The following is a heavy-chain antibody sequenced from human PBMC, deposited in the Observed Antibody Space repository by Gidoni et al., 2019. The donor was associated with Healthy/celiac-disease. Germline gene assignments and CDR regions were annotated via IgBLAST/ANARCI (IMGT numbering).Heavy chain of an antibody. CDR2: IHYSGST. V-gene: IGHV4-39*02. J-gene: IGHJ4*02. Sequence: QLQLQESGPGLVKPLETLSLTCTASGGSIRRSRSYWGWLPEPPGKGLEWSGGIHYSGSTYYNPSHKSRVTISVDTSKNQFSLKLSSVTAADTAVDYCARDYVRFEQLVPGYSSVSTEGGFGYWGQGTLVTVSS. CDR3: ARDYVRFEQLVPGYSSVSTEGGFGY. D-gene: IGHD6-19*01. CDR1: GGSIRRSRSY.